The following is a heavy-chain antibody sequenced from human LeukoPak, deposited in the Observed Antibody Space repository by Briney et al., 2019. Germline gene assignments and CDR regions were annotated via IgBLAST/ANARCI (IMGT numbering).Heavy chain of an antibody. J-gene: IGHJ3*02. CDR1: GYTFTDFG. V-gene: IGHV1-18*01. Sequence: ASVKVSCKTSGYTFTDFGINWVRQAPGQGLEWMGRFTTYNGNTNYAQKFQGRVTMTTDTSTTTAYLEVTSLRSDDTAVYYCATKRLDSSGWYGNAFDIWGQGTMVTVSS. CDR2: FTTYNGNT. D-gene: IGHD6-19*01. CDR3: ATKRLDSSGWYGNAFDI.